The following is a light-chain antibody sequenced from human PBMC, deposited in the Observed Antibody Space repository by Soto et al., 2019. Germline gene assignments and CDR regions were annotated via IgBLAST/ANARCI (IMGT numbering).Light chain of an antibody. J-gene: IGKJ1*01. CDR1: QSVSDY. CDR3: QQYGSLSWT. Sequence: ERLMTQSPATLSVSPGERATLSCRASQSVSDYLAWYQQRPGQAPRLLIFGASTRATGIPARFSGSGSGTDFTLTISRLEPEDFAVYHCQQYGSLSWTFGQGTKVDIK. CDR2: GAS. V-gene: IGKV3D-15*01.